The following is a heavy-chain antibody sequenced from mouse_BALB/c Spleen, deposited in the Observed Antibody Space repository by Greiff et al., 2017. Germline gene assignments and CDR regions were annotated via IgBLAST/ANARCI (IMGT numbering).Heavy chain of an antibody. CDR1: GFHIKDYY. J-gene: IGHJ2*01. D-gene: IGHD2-4*01. V-gene: IGHV14-1*02. CDR3: AIYYDYDVGFDY. CDR2: IDPENGNT. Sequence: VQLQQSGAELVRPGALVKLSCKASGFHIKDYYMHWVKQRPEQGLEWIGWIDPENGNTIYDPKFQGKASITADTSSNTAYLQLSSLTSEDTAVYYGAIYYDYDVGFDYWGQGTTLTVSS.